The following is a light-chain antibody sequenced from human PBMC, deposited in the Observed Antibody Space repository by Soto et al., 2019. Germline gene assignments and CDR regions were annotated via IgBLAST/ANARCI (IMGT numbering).Light chain of an antibody. Sequence: EIVLTQSPATLSLSPGERATLSCRASQSVSSYLAWYQQKPGQAPRLLIYDASNRATGIPARFSGSGSGTDFTLIISSLEPEDFAVYYCQQRSNWPHLMYTFGQGTKLEIK. CDR2: DAS. CDR1: QSVSSY. V-gene: IGKV3-11*01. CDR3: QQRSNWPHLMYT. J-gene: IGKJ2*01.